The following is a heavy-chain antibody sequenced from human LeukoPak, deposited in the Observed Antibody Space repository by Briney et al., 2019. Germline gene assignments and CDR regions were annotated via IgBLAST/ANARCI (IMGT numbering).Heavy chain of an antibody. CDR3: ATADGYTSA. J-gene: IGHJ5*02. CDR2: IYISGST. CDR1: GGSISSYY. V-gene: IGHV4-4*07. D-gene: IGHD5-24*01. Sequence: SETLSLTCTISGGSISSYYWSWIRQPAGKGLEWIGRIYISGSTNYNPSLKSRVTISVDTSKKQVSLRSTSVSAADTAVYYCATADGYTSAWGQGTLVTVSS.